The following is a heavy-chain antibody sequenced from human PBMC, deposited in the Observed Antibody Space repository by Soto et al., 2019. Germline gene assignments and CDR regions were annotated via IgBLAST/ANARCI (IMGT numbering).Heavy chain of an antibody. J-gene: IGHJ4*02. Sequence: ASVKVSCKASGYTFTSYDINWVRQATGQGLEWMGWMNPNSGNTGYAQKFQGRVTMTRNTSISTAYMELSSLRSEDTAVYYCARKGARYCTNGVCYPYFDSWGQGTLVTVS. D-gene: IGHD2-8*01. CDR3: ARKGARYCTNGVCYPYFDS. V-gene: IGHV1-8*01. CDR2: MNPNSGNT. CDR1: GYTFTSYD.